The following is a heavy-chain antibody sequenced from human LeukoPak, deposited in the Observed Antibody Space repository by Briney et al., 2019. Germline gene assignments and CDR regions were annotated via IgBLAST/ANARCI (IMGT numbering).Heavy chain of an antibody. J-gene: IGHJ4*02. CDR1: GFTFNNYA. CDR3: AIEMGYSYGSDY. V-gene: IGHV3-23*01. Sequence: GGSLRLSCAASGFTFNNYAMNWVRQAPGKGLEWVSSISGGGETTYYADSVKGRFTISRDNSKNTLYLQMNSLRAEDTAVYYCAIEMGYSYGSDYWGQGTLVTVSS. D-gene: IGHD5-18*01. CDR2: ISGGGETT.